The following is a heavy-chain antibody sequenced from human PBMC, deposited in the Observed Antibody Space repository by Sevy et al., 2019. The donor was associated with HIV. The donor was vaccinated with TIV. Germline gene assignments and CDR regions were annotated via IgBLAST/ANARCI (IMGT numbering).Heavy chain of an antibody. J-gene: IGHJ6*02. V-gene: IGHV3-21*01. CDR2: ISISSSYI. Sequence: GGSLRLSCAASGFTFSSYSMNWVRQAPGKGLEWVSSISISSSYIYYADSVKGRFTISRDNAKNSLYLQLNSLRAEDTDVYYCARGLYYDILTGDYYGMDVWGQGTTVTVSS. CDR1: GFTFSSYS. CDR3: ARGLYYDILTGDYYGMDV. D-gene: IGHD3-9*01.